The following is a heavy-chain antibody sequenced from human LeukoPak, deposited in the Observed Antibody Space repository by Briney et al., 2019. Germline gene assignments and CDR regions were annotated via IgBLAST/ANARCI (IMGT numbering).Heavy chain of an antibody. CDR2: ISSSSSYV. J-gene: IGHJ5*02. D-gene: IGHD2-8*01. Sequence: PGGSLRPSCAASEFTFSTYNMNWVRQAPGKGLEWVSSISSSSSYVYYADSVKGRFTISRDNAKNSLYLQMNSLRAEDTAVYYCARGFRYCTNGVCSGFDPWGQGTLVTVSS. CDR3: ARGFRYCTNGVCSGFDP. V-gene: IGHV3-21*01. CDR1: EFTFSTYN.